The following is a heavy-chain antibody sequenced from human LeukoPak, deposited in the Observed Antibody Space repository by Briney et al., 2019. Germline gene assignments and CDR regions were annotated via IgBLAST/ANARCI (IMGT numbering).Heavy chain of an antibody. CDR2: INWHGGST. Sequence: GGSLRLSYVASGFTFEYYGMSWVRQPAGKGLEWVSSINWHGGSTHYAASVKGPCNISRDNAKNSLFLQMNSLRAEETALYYCARANYSPYYFDYWGQGTLVSVSS. J-gene: IGHJ4*02. CDR1: GFTFEYYG. V-gene: IGHV3-20*03. CDR3: ARANYSPYYFDY. D-gene: IGHD4-11*01.